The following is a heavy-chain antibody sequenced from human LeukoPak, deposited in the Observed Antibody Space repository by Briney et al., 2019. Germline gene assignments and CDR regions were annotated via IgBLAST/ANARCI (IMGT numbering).Heavy chain of an antibody. CDR3: AKGAAVAGTLYFQH. V-gene: IGHV3-23*01. CDR2: VSGTSTNT. Sequence: PGGSLRLSCAASGLSFSSYAMSWVRQAPGKGLEWVSAVSGTSTNTYYPDSVKGRFTISRDNSQNTLYLQMNNLEGGDTAVYYCAKGAAVAGTLYFQHWGQGTPVTVSS. J-gene: IGHJ1*01. CDR1: GLSFSSYA. D-gene: IGHD6-19*01.